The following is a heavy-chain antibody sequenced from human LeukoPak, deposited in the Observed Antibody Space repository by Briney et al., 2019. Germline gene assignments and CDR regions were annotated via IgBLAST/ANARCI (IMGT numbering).Heavy chain of an antibody. Sequence: GGSLRLSCAASGFTFSSYAMHWVRQAPGKGLEWVAVISYDGSNKYYADSVKGRFTISRDNSKNTLYLQMNSLRTEDTAVYYCARAAARGSYPGYYMDVWGKGTTVTVSS. D-gene: IGHD1-26*01. J-gene: IGHJ6*03. CDR2: ISYDGSNK. CDR1: GFTFSSYA. CDR3: ARAAARGSYPGYYMDV. V-gene: IGHV3-30*04.